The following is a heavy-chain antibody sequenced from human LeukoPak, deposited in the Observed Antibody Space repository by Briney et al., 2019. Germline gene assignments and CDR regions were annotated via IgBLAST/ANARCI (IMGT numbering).Heavy chain of an antibody. CDR2: IKSKTDGGTT. Sequence: GGSLRLSCAASGFTFSNVWMSWVRQAPGKGLEWVGRIKSKTDGGTTDYAAPVKGRFTISRDDSKNTLYLQMNSLRAEDTAVYYCARVKGKQWLAGFDYWGQGTLVTVSS. CDR3: ARVKGKQWLAGFDY. J-gene: IGHJ4*02. CDR1: GFTFSNVW. D-gene: IGHD6-19*01. V-gene: IGHV3-15*01.